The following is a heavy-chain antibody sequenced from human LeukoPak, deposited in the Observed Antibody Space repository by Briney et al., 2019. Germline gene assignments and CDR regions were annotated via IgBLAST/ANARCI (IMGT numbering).Heavy chain of an antibody. Sequence: EASVKVSCKAPGYTFTSYGISWVRQAPGQGLEWMGWISAYNGNTNYAQKLQGRVTMTTDTSTSTAYMELRSLRSDDTAVYYCARDPTTTEAHDYWGQGTLVTVSS. CDR2: ISAYNGNT. V-gene: IGHV1-18*01. D-gene: IGHD1-1*01. CDR1: GYTFTSYG. J-gene: IGHJ4*02. CDR3: ARDPTTTEAHDY.